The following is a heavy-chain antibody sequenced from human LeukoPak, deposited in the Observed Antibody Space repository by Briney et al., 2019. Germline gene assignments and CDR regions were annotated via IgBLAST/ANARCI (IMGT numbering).Heavy chain of an antibody. CDR2: IYYSGSA. D-gene: IGHD6-13*01. Sequence: PSETLSLSCTVSTYSITNYYWSWIRHAPGEGLDWIGYIYYSGSANYNPSLKSRVTISFDTSKNSFSLEMTSVTAADTAMYYCASRSSRNYFEYWGRGILVTVSS. V-gene: IGHV4-59*01. J-gene: IGHJ4*02. CDR3: ASRSSRNYFEY. CDR1: TYSITNYY.